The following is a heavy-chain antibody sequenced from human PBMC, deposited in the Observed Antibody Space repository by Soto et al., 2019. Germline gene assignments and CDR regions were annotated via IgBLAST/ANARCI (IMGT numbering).Heavy chain of an antibody. CDR2: IYDSESA. J-gene: IGHJ4*02. Sequence: QVQLQESGPGLVKPSETLSLTCTVSGGSISRYFWSWIRQPPGKGLEWVGYIYDSESASYNPSLKSRVTMSLDTSNNQFSLKLTSVTAADTAVYYCARTNRGQGFDFWGQGTLVTVSS. V-gene: IGHV4-59*08. CDR1: GGSISRYF. D-gene: IGHD3-16*02. CDR3: ARTNRGQGFDF.